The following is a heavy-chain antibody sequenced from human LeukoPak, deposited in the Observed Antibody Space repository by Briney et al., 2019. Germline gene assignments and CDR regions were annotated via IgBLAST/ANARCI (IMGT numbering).Heavy chain of an antibody. D-gene: IGHD2-8*02. V-gene: IGHV4-59*08. CDR1: SGSISNYY. CDR3: ARQVWSTGFLDY. Sequence: KASETLSLTCTVSSGSISNYYWSWIRQPPGKGLEWIGYIDYTGSTNYNPSLKSRVTISLDTSKNQFSLKLTSVTAADTAVYYCARQVWSTGFLDYWGQGSLVTVSS. J-gene: IGHJ4*02. CDR2: IDYTGST.